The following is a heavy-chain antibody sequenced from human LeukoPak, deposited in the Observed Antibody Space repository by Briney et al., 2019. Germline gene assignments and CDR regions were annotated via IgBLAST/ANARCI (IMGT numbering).Heavy chain of an antibody. D-gene: IGHD5-24*01. CDR3: ATLKDKWLQSPGTDY. CDR1: GFTFSNYV. Sequence: PGGSLRLSCAASGFTFSNYVASWVRQAPGKGLEWVSVISGNGVSTNYADSVKGRFTISRDNSKNTVFLQMNSLRAEDTAINYCATLKDKWLQSPGTDYWGQGTLVTVSS. J-gene: IGHJ4*02. V-gene: IGHV3-23*01. CDR2: ISGNGVST.